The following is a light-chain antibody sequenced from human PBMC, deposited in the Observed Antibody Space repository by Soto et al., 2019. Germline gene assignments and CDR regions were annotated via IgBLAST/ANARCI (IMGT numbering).Light chain of an antibody. CDR1: QSVSSNY. Sequence: EIVLTQSPAALSLSPGERATLSCRASQSVSSNYLVWYQQKPGQATRPLIYGASTRPTGIPDRLSGSGSGTDFTLSISRLEAEDFLVYYCEQYSGSSYTFGQGTKLEIK. V-gene: IGKV3-20*01. CDR3: EQYSGSSYT. CDR2: GAS. J-gene: IGKJ2*01.